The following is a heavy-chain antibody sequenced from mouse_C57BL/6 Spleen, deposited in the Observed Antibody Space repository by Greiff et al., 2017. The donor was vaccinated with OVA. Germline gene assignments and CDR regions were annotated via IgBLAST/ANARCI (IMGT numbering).Heavy chain of an antibody. V-gene: IGHV3-6*01. J-gene: IGHJ3*01. CDR2: ISYDGSN. CDR1: GYSITSGYY. D-gene: IGHD3-2*02. CDR3: ARGESSGYVAY. Sequence: EESGPGLVKPSQSLSLTCSVTGYSITSGYYWNWIRQFPGNKLEWMGYISYDGSNNYNPSLKNRISITRDTSKNQFFLKLNSVTTEDTATYYCARGESSGYVAYWGQGTLVTVSA.